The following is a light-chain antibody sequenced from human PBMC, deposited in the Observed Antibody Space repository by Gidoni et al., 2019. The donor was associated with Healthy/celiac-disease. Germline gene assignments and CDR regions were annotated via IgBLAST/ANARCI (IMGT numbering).Light chain of an antibody. CDR1: QSVSSY. V-gene: IGKV3-11*01. CDR2: DAS. CDR3: QQRSNWPRGIT. Sequence: ELVLTQSPATLSLSPGERATLSCRASQSVSSYLAWYQQKPGQAPRLLIYDASNRATGIPARFSGSGSGTDFTLTISSLEPEDFAVYYCQQRSNWPRGITFGPGTKVDIK. J-gene: IGKJ3*01.